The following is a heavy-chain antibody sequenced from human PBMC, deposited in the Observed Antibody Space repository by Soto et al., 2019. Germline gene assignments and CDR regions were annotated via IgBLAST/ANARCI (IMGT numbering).Heavy chain of an antibody. CDR1: GFTFSSYA. V-gene: IGHV3-64*01. CDR2: ITSNGGNT. D-gene: IGHD3-16*01. CDR3: ARRIQFGYGMDV. J-gene: IGHJ6*02. Sequence: EVQLVESGGGLVQPGGSLRLSCAASGFTFSSYAMHWVRQAPGKGLEYVSVITSNGGNTDYASSVKGRFTISRYNSKNTLYLQMGSLRAEDMAVYYCARRIQFGYGMDVWGQGTTVTVSS.